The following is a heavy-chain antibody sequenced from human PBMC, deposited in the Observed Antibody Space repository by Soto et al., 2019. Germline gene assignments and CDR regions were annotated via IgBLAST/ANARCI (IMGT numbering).Heavy chain of an antibody. Sequence: PGGSLRLSCAASEFTFSAYSMNWVRQSPGKGLEWVSSISSSSSYIYYADSVKGRFTISRDNAKNSLYLQMNSLRAEDTAVYYCARLRLRGNWFDPWGKGTLGTVSS. V-gene: IGHV3-21*01. CDR1: EFTFSAYS. CDR2: ISSSSSYI. J-gene: IGHJ5*02. CDR3: ARLRLRGNWFDP.